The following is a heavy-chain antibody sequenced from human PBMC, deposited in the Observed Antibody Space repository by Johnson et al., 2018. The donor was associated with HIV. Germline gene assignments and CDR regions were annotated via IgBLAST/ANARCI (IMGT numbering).Heavy chain of an antibody. CDR2: ISSSGSNR. J-gene: IGHJ3*02. CDR3: ARDGESQQLPLGDAFDI. D-gene: IGHD6-13*01. Sequence: QVQLVESGGGLVKPGGSLRLSCVASGFTFTDYYMSWIRQAPGKGLEWLSYISSSGSNRDYSDSVKGRFTISRDNAKNSLFLQMNSLRAEDTAVYYCARDGESQQLPLGDAFDIWGQGTVVTVSS. CDR1: GFTFTDYY. V-gene: IGHV3-11*04.